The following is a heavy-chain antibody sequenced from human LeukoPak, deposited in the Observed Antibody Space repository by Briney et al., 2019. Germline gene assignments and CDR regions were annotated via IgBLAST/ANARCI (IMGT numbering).Heavy chain of an antibody. V-gene: IGHV4-59*01. CDR3: ASSPVDYYDSSGYYLGY. D-gene: IGHD3-22*01. CDR2: IHYTGST. J-gene: IGHJ4*02. CDR1: GGSISSYY. Sequence: PSETLSLTCTVSGGSISSYYWSWIRQPPGKGLEWIAYIHYTGSTNYNPSLKSRVTISVDTSKNQFSLKLSSVTAADTAVYYCASSPVDYYDSSGYYLGYWGQGTLVTVSS.